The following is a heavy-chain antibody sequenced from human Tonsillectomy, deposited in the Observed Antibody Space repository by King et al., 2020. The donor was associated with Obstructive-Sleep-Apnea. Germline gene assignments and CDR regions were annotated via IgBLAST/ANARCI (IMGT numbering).Heavy chain of an antibody. D-gene: IGHD6-13*01. J-gene: IGHJ4*02. CDR1: GYSLSDLA. Sequence: QLVQSGAEVRKPGASVKVSCKVSGYSLSDLAMQWVRQAPGKGLEWMGGFDPDDTEIIYAQKFQGRVTVTEDTSTDTAYMELSSLTSEDTAVYYCATGLLAAAGSRNDFWGQGTLVTVSS. CDR2: FDPDDTEI. CDR3: ATGLLAAAGSRNDF. V-gene: IGHV1-24*01.